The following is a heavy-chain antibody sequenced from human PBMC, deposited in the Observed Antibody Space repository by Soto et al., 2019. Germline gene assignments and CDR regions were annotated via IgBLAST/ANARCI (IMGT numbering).Heavy chain of an antibody. CDR3: AKNSRLGELSLYAIDY. D-gene: IGHD3-16*02. CDR2: ISGSGGST. J-gene: IGHJ4*02. V-gene: IGHV3-23*01. CDR1: GFTFSSYA. Sequence: PGGSLRLSCAASGFTFSSYAVTWVRQAPGKGLEWVSGISGSGGSTYYADSVKGRFTISRDNSKNTLYMQMNSLRAEDTALYYCAKNSRLGELSLYAIDYWGQGTPVTVSS.